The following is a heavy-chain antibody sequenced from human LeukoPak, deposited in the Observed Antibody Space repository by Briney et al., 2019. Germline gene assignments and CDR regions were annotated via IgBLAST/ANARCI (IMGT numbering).Heavy chain of an antibody. D-gene: IGHD3-22*01. Sequence: SGGSLRLSCAASGFNFSSYWMHWVRQAPGKGLEWVSYISSSGSTIYYADSVKGRFTISRDNAKNSLYLQMNSLRAEDTAVYYCARDPYYYDSSGCFDYWGQGTLVTVSS. CDR3: ARDPYYYDSSGCFDY. V-gene: IGHV3-48*03. CDR2: ISSSGSTI. CDR1: GFNFSSYW. J-gene: IGHJ4*02.